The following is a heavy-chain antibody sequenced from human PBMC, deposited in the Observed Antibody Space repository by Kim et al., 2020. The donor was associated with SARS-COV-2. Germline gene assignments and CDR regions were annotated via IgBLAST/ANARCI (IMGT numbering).Heavy chain of an antibody. CDR2: ISYDGSNK. CDR1: GFTFSSYA. Sequence: GGSLRLSCAASGFTFSSYAMHWVRQAPGKGLEWVAVISYDGSNKYYADSVKGRFTISRDNSKNTLYLQMNSLRAEDTAVYYCARGPELTVTTLYLYYYYGMDVLGQGTTVTVSS. V-gene: IGHV3-30*04. J-gene: IGHJ6*02. D-gene: IGHD4-17*01. CDR3: ARGPELTVTTLYLYYYYGMDV.